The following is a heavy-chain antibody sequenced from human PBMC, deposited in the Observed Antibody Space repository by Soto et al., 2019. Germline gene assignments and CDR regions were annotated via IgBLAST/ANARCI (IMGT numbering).Heavy chain of an antibody. V-gene: IGHV5-10-1*01. CDR3: ARRIAAAGGYYYYAFDV. CDR2: IDPGDSKT. CDR1: GYNFDTYW. Sequence: RGESLKISCKGSGYNFDTYWINWVRQMPGKGLEWMGRIDPGDSKTKYSPSLKGHISISVDTSINTTYLQWSSLKPSDTAIYYCARRIAAAGGYYYYAFDVWGQGTAVTVSS. J-gene: IGHJ6*02. D-gene: IGHD6-13*01.